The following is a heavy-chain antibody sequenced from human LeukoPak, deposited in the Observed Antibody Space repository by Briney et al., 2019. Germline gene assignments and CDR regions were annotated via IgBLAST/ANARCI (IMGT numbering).Heavy chain of an antibody. D-gene: IGHD2-15*01. J-gene: IGHJ4*02. Sequence: PGGSLSLSCAASGFTFSPYSMNWVRQAPGKGLEWVAYISSSSRFIYYADSVKGRFIISRDNANNSLHLQMNSLRVEDTAVYFCARDPGVPAAPLVYWGQEPLHAVSS. CDR3: ARDPGVPAAPLVY. CDR2: ISSSSRFI. CDR1: GFTFSPYS. V-gene: IGHV3-21*01.